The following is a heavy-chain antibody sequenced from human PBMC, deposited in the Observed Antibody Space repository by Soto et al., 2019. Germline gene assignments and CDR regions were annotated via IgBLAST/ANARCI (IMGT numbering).Heavy chain of an antibody. CDR3: GRGHNWNDVWLDY. CDR2: MNPNSGNT. Sequence: ASVTVSCQASGYTFTSYDINLVRQATGQGLEWMGWMNPNSGNTGYAQKFQGRVTMTRNTSISTAYMELSSLRSEDTAVYYCGRGHNWNDVWLDYWGQGTLVTVSS. CDR1: GYTFTSYD. D-gene: IGHD1-20*01. V-gene: IGHV1-8*01. J-gene: IGHJ4*02.